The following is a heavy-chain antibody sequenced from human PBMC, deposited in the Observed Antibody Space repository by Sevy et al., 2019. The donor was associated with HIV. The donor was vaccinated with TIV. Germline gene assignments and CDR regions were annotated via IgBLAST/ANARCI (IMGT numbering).Heavy chain of an antibody. CDR1: GFTFSSYS. Sequence: GGSLRLSCAASGFTFSSYSMNWVRQAPGKGLEWVSSISSSSSYIYYADSVKGRFTISRDNAKNSLYLQMNSLRAEDTAVYYGARDQPSYGDYFFDYWGQGTLVTVSS. D-gene: IGHD4-17*01. CDR2: ISSSSSYI. V-gene: IGHV3-21*01. CDR3: ARDQPSYGDYFFDY. J-gene: IGHJ4*02.